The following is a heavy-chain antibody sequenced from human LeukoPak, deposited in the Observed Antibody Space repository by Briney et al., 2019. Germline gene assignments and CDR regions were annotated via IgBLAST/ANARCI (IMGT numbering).Heavy chain of an antibody. Sequence: ASVKVSCKASGYTFTSYGISWVRQAPGQGLEWMGWINPNSGGTNYAQKFQGRVTMTRDTSISTAYMELSRLRSDDTALYYCATGHYASGNDFWGQGTLVTVSS. D-gene: IGHD3-10*01. V-gene: IGHV1-2*02. CDR3: ATGHYASGNDF. J-gene: IGHJ4*02. CDR1: GYTFTSYG. CDR2: INPNSGGT.